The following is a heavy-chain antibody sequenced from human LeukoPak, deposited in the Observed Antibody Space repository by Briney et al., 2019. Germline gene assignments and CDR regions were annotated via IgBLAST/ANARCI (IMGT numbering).Heavy chain of an antibody. Sequence: GGSLRLSCAASGFTFDDYAMHWVRQPPGKGLEWVSGIGWSSGTIGYADSVKGRFTISRDNSKNTLYLQMNSLRAEDTAVYYCAKDTLGAVAAIDYWGQGTLVTVSS. V-gene: IGHV3-9*01. D-gene: IGHD6-19*01. J-gene: IGHJ4*02. CDR3: AKDTLGAVAAIDY. CDR1: GFTFDDYA. CDR2: IGWSSGTI.